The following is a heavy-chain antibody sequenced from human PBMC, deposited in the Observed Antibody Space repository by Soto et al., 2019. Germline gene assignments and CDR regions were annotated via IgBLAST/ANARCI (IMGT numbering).Heavy chain of an antibody. CDR2: IYPGDSDT. J-gene: IGHJ5*02. V-gene: IGHV5-51*01. Sequence: PGEPLKISCKGSGYSFTSYWIGWVRQMPGKGLEWMGIIYPGDSDTRYSPSFQGQVTISADKSTSTAYLQWSSLKASDTAMYYCARRPEGYCSGGSCYGGNWFDPWGQGTLVTVSS. D-gene: IGHD2-15*01. CDR3: ARRPEGYCSGGSCYGGNWFDP. CDR1: GYSFTSYW.